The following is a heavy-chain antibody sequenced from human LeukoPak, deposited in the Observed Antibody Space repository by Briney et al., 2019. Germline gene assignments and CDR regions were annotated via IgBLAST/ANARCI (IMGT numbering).Heavy chain of an antibody. V-gene: IGHV4-59*08. Sequence: SETLSLTCTVSGGSISSYYWSWIRQPPGKGLEWIGYIYYSGSTNYNPSPKSRVTISVDTSKNQFSLKLSSVTAADTAVYYCARLKGSYDFWSGRYYFDYWGQGTLVTVSS. CDR2: IYYSGST. CDR3: ARLKGSYDFWSGRYYFDY. D-gene: IGHD3-3*01. CDR1: GGSISSYY. J-gene: IGHJ4*02.